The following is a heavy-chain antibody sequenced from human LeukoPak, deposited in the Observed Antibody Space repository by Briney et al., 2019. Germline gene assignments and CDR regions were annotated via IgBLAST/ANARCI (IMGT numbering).Heavy chain of an antibody. V-gene: IGHV3-20*04. Sequence: GGSLRLSCAASGFTFSSYAMSWVRQAPGKGLEWVSGINWNGGRTGYADSVKGRLTISRDNAKNSLYLQMNSLRAEDTALYYCAKLAGTGGFDYWGQGTIVTVSS. CDR1: GFTFSSYA. CDR2: INWNGGRT. D-gene: IGHD6-19*01. J-gene: IGHJ4*02. CDR3: AKLAGTGGFDY.